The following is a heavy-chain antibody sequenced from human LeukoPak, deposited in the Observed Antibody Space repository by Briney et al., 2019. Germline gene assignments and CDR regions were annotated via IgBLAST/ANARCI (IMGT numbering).Heavy chain of an antibody. CDR1: GFTFTNAW. Sequence: PGGSLRLSCSASGFTFTNAWMGWVRQAPGKGLEWISYISSSSTTIYYADSVKGRFTISRDNAKNSLYLQMNSLRDEDTAVYYCARDLYFWGQGTLVTVSS. J-gene: IGHJ4*02. D-gene: IGHD2-15*01. V-gene: IGHV3-48*02. CDR3: ARDLYF. CDR2: ISSSSTTI.